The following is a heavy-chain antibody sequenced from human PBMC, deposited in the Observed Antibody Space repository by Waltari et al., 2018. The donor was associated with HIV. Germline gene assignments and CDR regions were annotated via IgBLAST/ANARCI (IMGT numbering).Heavy chain of an antibody. V-gene: IGHV4-39*01. D-gene: IGHD2-2*01. Sequence: QLQLQESGPGLVKPSETLSLTCTVSGGSISSSSYYWGWLRQPPGKGLEWIGSIYYRGSTYYNPSLKSRVTISVDTSKNQFSLKLSSVTAADTAVYYCARYCSSTSCYYYYGMDVWGQGTTVTVSS. CDR2: IYYRGST. CDR3: ARYCSSTSCYYYYGMDV. J-gene: IGHJ6*02. CDR1: GGSISSSSYY.